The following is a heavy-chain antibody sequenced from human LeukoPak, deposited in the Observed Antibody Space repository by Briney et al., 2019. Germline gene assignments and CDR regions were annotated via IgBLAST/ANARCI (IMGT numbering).Heavy chain of an antibody. V-gene: IGHV3-23*01. Sequence: GGSLRLSCAASGFTFSSYAMSWVRQAPGKGLEWVSAISGSGGSTYYADSVKGRFTISRDNSKNTLYLQMNSLRAEDTAVYYCAKVGEDNICCSTSCYKSWFDPWGQGTLVTVSS. J-gene: IGHJ5*02. CDR1: GFTFSSYA. D-gene: IGHD2-2*02. CDR2: ISGSGGST. CDR3: AKVGEDNICCSTSCYKSWFDP.